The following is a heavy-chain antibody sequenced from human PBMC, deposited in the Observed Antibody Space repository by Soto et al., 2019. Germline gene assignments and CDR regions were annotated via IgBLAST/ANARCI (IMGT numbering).Heavy chain of an antibody. Sequence: QVQLMLSGAEVKKPGSSVKVSCKASGGTFSSYAISWVRQAPGQGLEWMGGIIPIFGTPNYAQKFQGRVTITADESTSTAYMELSSLRSEDTAVYYCASSTKDYYYYGMDVWGQGTTVTVSS. D-gene: IGHD3-3*02. V-gene: IGHV1-69*12. CDR3: ASSTKDYYYYGMDV. CDR1: GGTFSSYA. CDR2: IIPIFGTP. J-gene: IGHJ6*02.